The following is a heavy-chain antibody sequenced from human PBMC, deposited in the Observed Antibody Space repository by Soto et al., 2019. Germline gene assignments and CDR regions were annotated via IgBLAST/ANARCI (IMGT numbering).Heavy chain of an antibody. CDR1: GGSFSGYY. J-gene: IGHJ5*02. CDR2: INHSGST. Sequence: SETLSLTCAVYGGSFSGYYWSWIRQPPGKGLEWIGEINHSGSTNYNPSLKSRVTISVDTSKNQFSLKLSSVTAADTAVYYCARGLVGWFSDWFDPWGQGTLVTAPQ. D-gene: IGHD3-10*01. CDR3: ARGLVGWFSDWFDP. V-gene: IGHV4-34*01.